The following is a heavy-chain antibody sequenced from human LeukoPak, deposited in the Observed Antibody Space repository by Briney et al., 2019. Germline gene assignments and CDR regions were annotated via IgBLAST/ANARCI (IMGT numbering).Heavy chain of an antibody. V-gene: IGHV4-34*01. J-gene: IGHJ5*02. Sequence: SETLSLTCGVYVGPFSGYYWSWIRQPTVKGLEWIVEINHSGSTNYKPSLKSRVTISVDTSKNQFSLKLSSVNAADTAVYYCATVNPVVTMVRGVMSVGWFDPWGQGTLVTVSS. CDR1: VGPFSGYY. CDR3: ATVNPVVTMVRGVMSVGWFDP. CDR2: INHSGST. D-gene: IGHD3-10*01.